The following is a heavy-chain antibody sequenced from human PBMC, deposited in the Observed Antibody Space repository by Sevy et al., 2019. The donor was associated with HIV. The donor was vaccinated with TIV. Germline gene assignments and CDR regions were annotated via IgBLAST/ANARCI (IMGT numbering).Heavy chain of an antibody. CDR3: ARDHVKDGDLGDYYYYAFDV. D-gene: IGHD4-17*01. CDR2: ISGSDSTI. Sequence: GGSLRLSCAASGFTFSDYYMSWIRQAPGKGLEWISYISGSDSTIYYADSVKGRFTISRDNARNSLYLQMNSLRAEDTALYYCARDHVKDGDLGDYYYYAFDVWGQGTTVTVSS. J-gene: IGHJ6*02. CDR1: GFTFSDYY. V-gene: IGHV3-11*01.